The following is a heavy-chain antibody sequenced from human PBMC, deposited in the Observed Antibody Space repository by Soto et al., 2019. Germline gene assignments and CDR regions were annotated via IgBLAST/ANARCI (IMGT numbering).Heavy chain of an antibody. Sequence: QVQLQESGPGLVKPSETLSLTCTVSGGSISSYYWSWIRQPPGKGLEWIGYIYYSGSTNYNPSLKRRVTTSVATSTTHFSLKLNSMPAAHTAVYYCARHTYGSGSTYLDYWGQGTLVTVSS. CDR2: IYYSGST. V-gene: IGHV4-59*08. D-gene: IGHD3-10*01. J-gene: IGHJ4*02. CDR1: GGSISSYY. CDR3: ARHTYGSGSTYLDY.